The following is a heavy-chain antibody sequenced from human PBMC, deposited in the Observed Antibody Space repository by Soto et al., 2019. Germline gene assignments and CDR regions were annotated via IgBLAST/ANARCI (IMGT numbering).Heavy chain of an antibody. CDR3: AAGLYFFDY. J-gene: IGHJ4*02. Sequence: QVQLVESGGGVVQPGRSLTLSCAASGFSFTSYGMHWVRQAPGKGLDWVALISSDGSNKYYPDSVKGRFTISGDNSKNTLYLQMNSLRSEDTAVYYCAAGLYFFDYCGQGTLVTVSS. V-gene: IGHV3-30*03. CDR2: ISSDGSNK. CDR1: GFSFTSYG. D-gene: IGHD6-13*01.